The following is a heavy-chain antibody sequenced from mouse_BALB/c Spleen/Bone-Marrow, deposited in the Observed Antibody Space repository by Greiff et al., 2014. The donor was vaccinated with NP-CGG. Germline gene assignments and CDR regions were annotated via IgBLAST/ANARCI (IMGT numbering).Heavy chain of an antibody. D-gene: IGHD4-1*01. CDR1: GFSITSGYS. V-gene: IGHV3-1*02. CDR2: IHYSVGN. CDR3: ARKGTGTSYFDY. Sequence: VQLKESGPDLVKPSLSLSLTCTVTGFSITSGYSWHWIRQFPGNKLEWMGYIHYSVGNNYNPSLKSRISITRDTSKNQFFLQLNSVTTEDTATYYCARKGTGTSYFDYWGQGTTLTVSS. J-gene: IGHJ2*01.